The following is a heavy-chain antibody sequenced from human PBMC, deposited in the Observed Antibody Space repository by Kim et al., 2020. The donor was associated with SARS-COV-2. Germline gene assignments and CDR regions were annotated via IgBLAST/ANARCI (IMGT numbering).Heavy chain of an antibody. J-gene: IGHJ4*02. V-gene: IGHV4-59*01. CDR3: ARVAYGSGSPRYFDY. CDR2: IYYSGST. CDR1: GGSISSYY. D-gene: IGHD3-10*01. Sequence: SETLSLTCTVSGGSISSYYWSWIRQPPGKGLEWIGYIYYSGSTNYNPSLKSRVTISVDTSKNQFSLKLSSVTAADTAVYYCARVAYGSGSPRYFDYWGQG.